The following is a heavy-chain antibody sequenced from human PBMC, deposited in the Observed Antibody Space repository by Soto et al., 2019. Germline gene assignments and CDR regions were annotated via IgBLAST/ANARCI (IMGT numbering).Heavy chain of an antibody. Sequence: SETLSLTCTVSGGSISSYYWSWIRQPPGKGLEWIWYIYYSGSTNYNPFLKSRVTISVDTSKNQFSLKLSSVTAADTAVYFCARLGNYYDSSGYYINWFDPWGQGTLVTVSS. CDR3: ARLGNYYDSSGYYINWFDP. CDR1: GGSISSYY. D-gene: IGHD3-22*01. J-gene: IGHJ5*02. CDR2: IYYSGST. V-gene: IGHV4-59*08.